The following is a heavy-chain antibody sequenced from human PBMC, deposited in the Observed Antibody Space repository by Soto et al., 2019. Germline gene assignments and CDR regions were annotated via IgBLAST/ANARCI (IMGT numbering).Heavy chain of an antibody. J-gene: IGHJ4*02. CDR3: AAGDYYDSSGSPFDY. D-gene: IGHD3-22*01. V-gene: IGHV4-39*01. CDR1: GGSISSSSYY. CDR2: IYYSGST. Sequence: LSETLSLTCTVSGGSISSSSYYWGWIRQPPGKGLEWIGSIYYSGSTYYNPSLKSRVTISVDTSKNQFSLKLSSVTAADTAVYYCAAGDYYDSSGSPFDYWGQGTLVTVSS.